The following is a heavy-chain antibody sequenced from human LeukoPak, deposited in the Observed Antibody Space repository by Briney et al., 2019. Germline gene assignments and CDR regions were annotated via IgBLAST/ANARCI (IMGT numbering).Heavy chain of an antibody. CDR1: GFSFSNHG. CDR3: AREATWGQWYFDH. V-gene: IGHV3-30*03. J-gene: IGHJ4*02. CDR2: VASDGGAK. Sequence: GGSLRLSCVASGFSFSNHGMHWVRQAPGKGLEWVSVVASDGGAKFYADSVKGRFTLSRDNSKNMFFLQMNFLTVEDTAIYYCAREATWGQWYFDHWGQGTPVTAS. D-gene: IGHD6-19*01.